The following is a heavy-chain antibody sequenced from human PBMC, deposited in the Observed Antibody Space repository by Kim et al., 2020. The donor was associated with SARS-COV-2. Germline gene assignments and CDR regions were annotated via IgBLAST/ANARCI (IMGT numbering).Heavy chain of an antibody. D-gene: IGHD3-10*01. V-gene: IGHV1-2*04. CDR1: GYTFTGYY. CDR2: INPNSGGT. J-gene: IGHJ4*02. CDR3: ARAGAYYYGSGRHQHFDY. Sequence: ASVKVSCKASGYTFTGYYMHWVRQAPGQGLEWMGWINPNSGGTNYAQKFQGWVTMTRDTSISTAYMELSRLRSDDTAVYYCARAGAYYYGSGRHQHFDYWGQGTLVTVSS.